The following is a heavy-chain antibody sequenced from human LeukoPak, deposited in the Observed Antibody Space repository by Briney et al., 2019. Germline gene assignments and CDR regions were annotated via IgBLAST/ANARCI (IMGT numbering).Heavy chain of an antibody. CDR1: GFTFSSYG. D-gene: IGHD2-15*01. J-gene: IGHJ5*01. V-gene: IGHV3-30*02. Sequence: QPRGSLRLSCAASGFTFSSYGMHWVRQAPGKGLEWVAFIRYDGSNKNYADPVKGRFTIARGSSKNTLYLQMNSLRVEDTAVYYCAKCCGGGSCYPDSWGQGTLVTVSS. CDR3: AKCCGGGSCYPDS. CDR2: IRYDGSNK.